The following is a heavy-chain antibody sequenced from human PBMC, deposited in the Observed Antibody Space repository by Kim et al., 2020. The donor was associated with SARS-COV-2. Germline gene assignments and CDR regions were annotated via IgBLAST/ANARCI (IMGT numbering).Heavy chain of an antibody. CDR2: T. V-gene: IGHV1-8*01. D-gene: IGHD2-2*01. CDR3: ARTAGTSCYDY. J-gene: IGHJ4*02. Sequence: TGNAQKFQGRVTMTRNTSISTAYMELSSLRSEDTAVYYCARTAGTSCYDYWGQGTLVTVSS.